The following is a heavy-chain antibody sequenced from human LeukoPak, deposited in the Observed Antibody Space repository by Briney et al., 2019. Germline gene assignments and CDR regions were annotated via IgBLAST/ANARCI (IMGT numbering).Heavy chain of an antibody. J-gene: IGHJ4*02. Sequence: SQTLSLTCAISGDSVSSNSAAWNWIRQSPSRGLEWLGRTYYRSKWYNDYAVSVKSRITINPDTSKNQFSLQLNSVTPEDTAVYYCARGVGWFGELLVVNYYFDYWGQGTLVTVSS. CDR3: ARGVGWFGELLVVNYYFDY. D-gene: IGHD3-10*01. V-gene: IGHV6-1*01. CDR2: TYYRSKWYN. CDR1: GDSVSSNSAA.